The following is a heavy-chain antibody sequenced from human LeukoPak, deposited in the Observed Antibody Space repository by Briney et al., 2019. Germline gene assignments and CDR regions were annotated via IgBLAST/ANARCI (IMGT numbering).Heavy chain of an antibody. J-gene: IGHJ5*02. V-gene: IGHV4-34*01. D-gene: IGHD2-2*01. CDR1: GGSFNNYY. CDR3: ARGSRHPIVVVPAAIRSPFDP. CDR2: IHHSGST. Sequence: SETLSLTCAVYGGSFNNYYWSWIRQPPGKGLEWIGEIHHSGSTTYNPSLKGRVTISVDTSKNQFSLKLSSATAADTCVYYCARGSRHPIVVVPAAIRSPFDPWGQGTLVTVSS.